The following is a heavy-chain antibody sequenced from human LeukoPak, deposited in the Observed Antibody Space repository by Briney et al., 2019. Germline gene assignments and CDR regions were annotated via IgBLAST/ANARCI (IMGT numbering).Heavy chain of an antibody. J-gene: IGHJ4*02. V-gene: IGHV4-59*01. D-gene: IGHD5-12*01. CDR1: GGSISTYY. Sequence: SETLSLTCTLSGGSISTYYWSWIRQPPGKGLQWIGYIYHSGSTNYNPSLKSRVTISVDTSKNQFSLKLSSVTAADTAVYYCARGGGYASPIGYWGQGALVTVSS. CDR2: IYHSGST. CDR3: ARGGGYASPIGY.